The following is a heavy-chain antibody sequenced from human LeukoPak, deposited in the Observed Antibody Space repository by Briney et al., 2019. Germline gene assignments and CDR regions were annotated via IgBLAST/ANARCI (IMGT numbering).Heavy chain of an antibody. CDR3: ARDLGPEDWFDP. Sequence: SVKVSCKASGYTFTSYAISWVRQAPGQGLEWMGRIIPIFGTANYAQKFQGRVTITTDESTSTAYMELSSLRSEDTAVYYCARDLGPEDWFDPWGQGTLVTVSS. V-gene: IGHV1-69*05. CDR1: GYTFTSYA. CDR2: IIPIFGTA. J-gene: IGHJ5*02.